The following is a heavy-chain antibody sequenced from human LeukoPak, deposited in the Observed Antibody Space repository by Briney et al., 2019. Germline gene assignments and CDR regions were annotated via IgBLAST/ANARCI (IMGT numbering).Heavy chain of an antibody. D-gene: IGHD1-26*01. CDR2: IKQDGSEK. CDR3: ARDPPYSGIPY. V-gene: IGHV3-7*01. CDR1: GFTFSSYW. J-gene: IGHJ4*02. Sequence: GGSLTLSCAASGFTFSSYWMTWVRQAPGKGLEWVANIKQDGSEKYYVDSVKGRFTISRDNAKNSLYLQMNSLRAEDTAVYYCARDPPYSGIPYWGQGTLVTVSS.